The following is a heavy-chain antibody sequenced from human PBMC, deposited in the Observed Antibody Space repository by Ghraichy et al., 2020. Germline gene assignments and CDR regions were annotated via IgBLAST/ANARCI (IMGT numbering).Heavy chain of an antibody. Sequence: SCAASGFILSSDWMHWVRQVPGKGLVWVSHINPDGTITNYVDSVKGRFTISRDIAKNTLYLQMNSLTVDDTALYYCTKGGSTALGDWGQGTLVTVSS. J-gene: IGHJ4*02. CDR3: TKGGSTALGD. CDR2: INPDGTIT. V-gene: IGHV3-74*01. D-gene: IGHD3-16*01. CDR1: GFILSSDW.